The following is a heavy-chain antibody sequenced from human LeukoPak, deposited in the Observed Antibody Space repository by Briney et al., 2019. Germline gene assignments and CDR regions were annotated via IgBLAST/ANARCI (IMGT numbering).Heavy chain of an antibody. Sequence: GGSLRLTCAGSWFLFSQLWMHWGRQVPGKGLVWVSRINGDGSSTNYADSVKGRFTISRDNAKNTLYLQMNSLRAEDTAVYYCARLRLPANRDMWGQGTMVTVSS. CDR3: ARLRLPANRDM. V-gene: IGHV3-74*01. CDR1: WFLFSQLW. CDR2: INGDGSST. J-gene: IGHJ3*02. D-gene: IGHD2-2*01.